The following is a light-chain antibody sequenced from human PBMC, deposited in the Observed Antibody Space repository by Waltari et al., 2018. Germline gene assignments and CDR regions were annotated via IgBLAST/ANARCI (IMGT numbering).Light chain of an antibody. Sequence: IVLTQSPGTLSLSPGERATLSCRASQSVGRTLAWYQQKPGQAPRLLIYGASIRATGIPDRFSGSGSGTDFSLGINRLEPEDFAVYYCQHYVSLPATFGQGTKVEIK. CDR1: QSVGRT. J-gene: IGKJ1*01. V-gene: IGKV3-20*01. CDR3: QHYVSLPAT. CDR2: GAS.